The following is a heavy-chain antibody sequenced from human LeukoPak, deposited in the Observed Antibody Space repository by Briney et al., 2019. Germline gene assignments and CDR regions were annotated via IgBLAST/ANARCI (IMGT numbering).Heavy chain of an antibody. CDR1: GFTFSSYS. CDR2: ISSSSSYI. J-gene: IGHJ4*02. CDR3: ASLGYQLLIF. V-gene: IGHV3-21*01. D-gene: IGHD2-2*01. Sequence: PGRSLRLSCAASGFTFSSYSMNWVRQAPGKGLEWVSSISSSSSYIYYADSVKGRFTISRDNAKNSLYLQMNSLRAEDTAVYYCASLGYQLLIFWGQGTLVTVSS.